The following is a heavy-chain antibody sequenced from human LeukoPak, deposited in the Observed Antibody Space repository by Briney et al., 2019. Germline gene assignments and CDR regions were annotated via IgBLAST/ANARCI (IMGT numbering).Heavy chain of an antibody. Sequence: GGSLRLSCAASGFSFSSYSMNWVRRAPGRGLEWISYISSGSRTIFYADSVKGRFTISRDNAKNSLYLLMNSLRADDTAVYYCARESITGDRDFDYWGQGTLITVSS. CDR1: GFSFSSYS. D-gene: IGHD7-27*01. CDR2: ISSGSRTI. CDR3: ARESITGDRDFDY. V-gene: IGHV3-48*01. J-gene: IGHJ4*02.